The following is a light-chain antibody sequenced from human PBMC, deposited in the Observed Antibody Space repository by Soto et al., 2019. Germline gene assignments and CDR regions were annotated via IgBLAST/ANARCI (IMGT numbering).Light chain of an antibody. CDR1: QTIIRY. Sequence: DIQMTQSPSSLSASVGGRVTITCRASQTIIRYLNWDQQKPGRAPNLLIYAASNLQSGVPSRFSGSASGTEFTLTISSLQPEDFATYYCQQSYSTLFSFGPGTKVEIK. V-gene: IGKV1-39*01. J-gene: IGKJ3*01. CDR2: AAS. CDR3: QQSYSTLFS.